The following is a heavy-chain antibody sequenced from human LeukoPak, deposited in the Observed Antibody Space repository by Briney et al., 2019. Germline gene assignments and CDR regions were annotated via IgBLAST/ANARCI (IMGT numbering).Heavy chain of an antibody. CDR2: IIPILGIA. CDR3: ARGGDWNGYYYYYMDV. Sequence: GASVKVSCKASGGTFSSYAISWVRQAPGQGLEWMGRIIPILGIANYAQKFQGRVTITADKSTSTAYMELSSLRSEDTAVYYCARGGDWNGYYYYYMDVWGKGTTVTVSS. CDR1: GGTFSSYA. V-gene: IGHV1-69*04. D-gene: IGHD1-1*01. J-gene: IGHJ6*03.